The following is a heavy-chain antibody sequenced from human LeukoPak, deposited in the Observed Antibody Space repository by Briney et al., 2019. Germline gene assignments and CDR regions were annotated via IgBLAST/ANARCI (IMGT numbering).Heavy chain of an antibody. CDR3: ARSSYGDSAAIDY. CDR2: IYYSGST. Sequence: SETLPLTCTVSGGSISSGSYYWSWIRQPPGKGLEWIGYIYYSGSTNYNPSLKSRVTISVDTSKNQFSLKLSSVTAADTAVYYCARSSYGDSAAIDYWGQGTLVTVSS. V-gene: IGHV4-61*01. J-gene: IGHJ4*02. CDR1: GGSISSGSYY. D-gene: IGHD4-17*01.